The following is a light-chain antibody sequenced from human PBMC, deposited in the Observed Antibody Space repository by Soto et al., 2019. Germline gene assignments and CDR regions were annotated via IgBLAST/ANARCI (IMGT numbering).Light chain of an antibody. V-gene: IGKV3-11*01. CDR3: QQRSNWPLT. CDR2: DGS. Sequence: EIVLTQSPATLSLSPGERATLSCRASQSVSSYLAWYRQKPGQAPRLLIYDGSNRATGVPARFSGSGSGTDFTLTISRLEPEDFAVYYCQQRSNWPLTFGGGTKVDIK. CDR1: QSVSSY. J-gene: IGKJ4*01.